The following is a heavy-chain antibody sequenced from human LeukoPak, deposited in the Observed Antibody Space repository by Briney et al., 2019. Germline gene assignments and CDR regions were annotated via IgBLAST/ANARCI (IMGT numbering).Heavy chain of an antibody. D-gene: IGHD3-3*01. CDR3: ASSNFGVAHYYYYYMDV. CDR2: IIPIFGTA. CDR1: GGTFSIYA. V-gene: IGHV1-69*05. Sequence: GASVKVSCKASGGTFSIYAISWVRQAPGQGLEWMGGIIPIFGTANYAQKFQGRVTITTDESTSTAYMELSSLRSEDTAVYYCASSNFGVAHYYYYYMDVWGKGTTVTVSS. J-gene: IGHJ6*03.